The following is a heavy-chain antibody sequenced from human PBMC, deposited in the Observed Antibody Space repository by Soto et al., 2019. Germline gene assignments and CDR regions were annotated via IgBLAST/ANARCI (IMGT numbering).Heavy chain of an antibody. J-gene: IGHJ4*02. D-gene: IGHD5-12*01. Sequence: QVQLVESGGGLVKPGGCLRLSCAASGFTFSDYYMSWIRQAPGKGLEWVSYISSSGSDTNYADSVKGRFTVSRDNAKNSLSLQMTSLRAEDTAVYYCARSLRGYSGYSGYWGQGTLVTVSS. V-gene: IGHV3-11*05. CDR3: ARSLRGYSGYSGY. CDR1: GFTFSDYY. CDR2: ISSSGSDT.